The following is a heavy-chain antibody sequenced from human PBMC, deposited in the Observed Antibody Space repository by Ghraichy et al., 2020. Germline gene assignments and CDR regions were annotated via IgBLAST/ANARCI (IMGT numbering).Heavy chain of an antibody. CDR1: GFTFSNIW. Sequence: GVLNISCSASGFTFSNIWIHWVRQSPGKGLVWVSRIYGDGTDTTYADSVKGRFTISGDSAKNTLYLQMNSLRAEDTAVYYCARAAPYCSSTTCIDYWGQGTLVTVSS. CDR3: ARAAPYCSSTTCIDY. D-gene: IGHD2-2*01. CDR2: IYGDGTDT. J-gene: IGHJ4*02. V-gene: IGHV3-74*01.